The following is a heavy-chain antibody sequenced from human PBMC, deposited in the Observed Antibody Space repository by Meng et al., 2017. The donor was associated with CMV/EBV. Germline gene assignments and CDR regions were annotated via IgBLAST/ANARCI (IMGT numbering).Heavy chain of an antibody. CDR3: ARESSYDFSHDY. D-gene: IGHD3-3*01. J-gene: IGHJ4*02. Sequence: GAEVKKPGASVKCSCKAAGYTFTSYYMHWVRQAPGQGLEWMGIINPSGGSTSYAQKFQGRVTMTRDTSTSTVYMELSSLRSEDTAVYYCARESSYDFSHDYWGQGTLVTVSS. CDR1: GYTFTSYY. V-gene: IGHV1-46*01. CDR2: INPSGGST.